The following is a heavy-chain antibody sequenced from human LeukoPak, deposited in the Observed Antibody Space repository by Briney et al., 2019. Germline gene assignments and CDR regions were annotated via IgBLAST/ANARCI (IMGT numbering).Heavy chain of an antibody. D-gene: IGHD3-22*01. Sequence: ASVKVSCKASGYTFTSYYMHWVRQAPGQGLEWMGWISAYNGNTNYAQKLQGRVTMTTDTSTNTAYMELRSLRSDDTAVYYCARRYDSSGSAEYFQHWGQGTLVTVSS. CDR2: ISAYNGNT. CDR3: ARRYDSSGSAEYFQH. J-gene: IGHJ1*01. CDR1: GYTFTSYY. V-gene: IGHV1-18*04.